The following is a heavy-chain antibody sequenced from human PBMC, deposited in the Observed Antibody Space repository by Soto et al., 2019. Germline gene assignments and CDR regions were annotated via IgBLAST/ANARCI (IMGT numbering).Heavy chain of an antibody. J-gene: IGHJ4*02. CDR1: GYIFTDYY. Sequence: ASVKVSCKASGYIFTDYYMHWVRQAPGQGLEWMGWINPNSGGTNYAQKFQGWVTMTRDTSISTAYMELSRLRSDDTAVYYCARDTADYHGSGSYVYYFDYWGQGTLVTVSS. CDR2: INPNSGGT. V-gene: IGHV1-2*04. CDR3: ARDTADYHGSGSYVYYFDY. D-gene: IGHD3-10*01.